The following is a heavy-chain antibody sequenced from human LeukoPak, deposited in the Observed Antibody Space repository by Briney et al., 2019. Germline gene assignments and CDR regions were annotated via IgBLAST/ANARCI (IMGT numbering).Heavy chain of an antibody. Sequence: SETLSLTCAVYGGSFSGYYWSWIRQPPGKGLEWIGEIDHSGSTNYNPSLKSRVTISVDTSKNQFSLKLSSVTAADTAVYYCAGKGAYYDFWSGYLYDYYTDVWGKGTTVTVSS. CDR3: AGKGAYYDFWSGYLYDYYTDV. J-gene: IGHJ6*03. V-gene: IGHV4-34*01. CDR2: IDHSGST. D-gene: IGHD3-3*01. CDR1: GGSFSGYY.